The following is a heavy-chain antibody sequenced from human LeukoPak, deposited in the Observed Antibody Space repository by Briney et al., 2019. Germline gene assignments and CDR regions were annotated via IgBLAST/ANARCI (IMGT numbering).Heavy chain of an antibody. J-gene: IGHJ5*02. CDR3: ARVTGEYYYGSGTPPQFDP. D-gene: IGHD3-10*01. V-gene: IGHV4-59*01. CDR2: IYCSGST. Sequence: SETLSVTCTVSGGSISSYYWSWIRQPPGKGLEWIGYIYCSGSTNYNPSLKSRVTISVDTSKNQFSLKLSSVTAADTAVYYCARVTGEYYYGSGTPPQFDPWGQGTLVTVSS. CDR1: GGSISSYY.